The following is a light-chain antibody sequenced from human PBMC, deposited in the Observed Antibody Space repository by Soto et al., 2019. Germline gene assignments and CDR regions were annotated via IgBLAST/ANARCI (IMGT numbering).Light chain of an antibody. Sequence: DIVMTQSPDSLAVSLGERATINCKSSQSVLHSSNNKNYLAWHQQKPGQPPKVLIYWASTREAGVPDRFSGSGSATDFTLTISSLQAEDVAVYYCQQFYSSWTFGQGTKVEIK. CDR2: WAS. CDR3: QQFYSSWT. V-gene: IGKV4-1*01. J-gene: IGKJ1*01. CDR1: QSVLHSSNNKNY.